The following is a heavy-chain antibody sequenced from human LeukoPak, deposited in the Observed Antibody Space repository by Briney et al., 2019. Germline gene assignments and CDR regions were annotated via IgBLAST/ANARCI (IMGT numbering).Heavy chain of an antibody. D-gene: IGHD2-8*01. CDR1: GYTFTSYG. V-gene: IGHV1-18*01. Sequence: GASVKVSCKASGYTFTSYGISWVRQAPGQGLEWMGWISAYNGNTNYAQKLQGRVTMTIDTSTSTAYMELRSLRSDDTAVYYCARRGYCTNGVCYTWWFDPWGQGTLVTVSS. J-gene: IGHJ5*02. CDR2: ISAYNGNT. CDR3: ARRGYCTNGVCYTWWFDP.